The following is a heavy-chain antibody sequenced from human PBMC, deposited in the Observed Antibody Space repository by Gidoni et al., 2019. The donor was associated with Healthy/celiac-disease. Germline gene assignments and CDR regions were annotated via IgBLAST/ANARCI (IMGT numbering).Heavy chain of an antibody. CDR3: ARDPLGFDY. Sequence: EVQLVESGGGLVKPGGSLRRAGAASGFTFSSYSMNWVRQAPGKGLEWVSSISSSGSTIYYADSVKGRFTISRDNAKNSLYLQMTSLRAEDTAVYYCARDPLGFDYWGQGTLVTVSS. CDR2: ISSSGSTI. V-gene: IGHV3-21*01. D-gene: IGHD7-27*01. J-gene: IGHJ4*02. CDR1: GFTFSSYS.